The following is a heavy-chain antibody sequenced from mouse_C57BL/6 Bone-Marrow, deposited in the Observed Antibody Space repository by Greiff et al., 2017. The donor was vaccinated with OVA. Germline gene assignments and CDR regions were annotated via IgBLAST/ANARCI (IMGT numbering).Heavy chain of an antibody. J-gene: IGHJ4*01. V-gene: IGHV1-19*01. Sequence: VQLQQSGPVLVKPGASVKMSCKASGYTFTDYYMNWVKQSHGKSLEWIGVINPYNGGTSYNQKFKGKATLTVDKSSSTAYMELNSLTSEDSAVYYCARTSITTVVADYAMDYWGQGTSVTVSS. D-gene: IGHD1-1*01. CDR1: GYTFTDYY. CDR3: ARTSITTVVADYAMDY. CDR2: INPYNGGT.